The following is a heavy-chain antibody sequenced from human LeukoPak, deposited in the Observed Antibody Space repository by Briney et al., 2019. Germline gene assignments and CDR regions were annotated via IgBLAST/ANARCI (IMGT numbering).Heavy chain of an antibody. CDR3: TRDRSDGGYNWFDP. V-gene: IGHV4-61*02. D-gene: IGHD2-15*01. CDR2: IHTSGST. Sequence: SETLSLTCTVSGGPISSDNNYWSWIRQPAGKGLEWIGRIHTSGSTNHNPSLNSRVTILIDTSKNQFSLKLSSVTATDTAVYYCTRDRSDGGYNWFDPWGQGTLVTVSS. J-gene: IGHJ5*02. CDR1: GGPISSDNNY.